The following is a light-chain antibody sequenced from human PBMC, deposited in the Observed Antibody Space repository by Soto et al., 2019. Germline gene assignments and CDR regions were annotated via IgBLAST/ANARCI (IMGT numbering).Light chain of an antibody. Sequence: DLQMTQSPSSLSASVGDRVIITCRASQTISTFLNWYQQKPGEAPRVLIYDASTLQTGVPSRFSGSGYGTDFTLTISSLQPEDFASYYCQQSYNTLTWTFGQGTKVEI. CDR2: DAS. V-gene: IGKV1-39*01. CDR1: QTISTF. J-gene: IGKJ1*01. CDR3: QQSYNTLTWT.